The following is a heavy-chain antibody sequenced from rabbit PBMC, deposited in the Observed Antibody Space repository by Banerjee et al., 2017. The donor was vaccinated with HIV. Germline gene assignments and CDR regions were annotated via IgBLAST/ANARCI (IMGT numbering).Heavy chain of an antibody. CDR3: ARSGYAGYDYVLYYFNL. J-gene: IGHJ4*01. V-gene: IGHV1S45*01. D-gene: IGHD6-1*01. CDR2: VYAGSSGIT. CDR1: GFSFTNKYV. Sequence: QEQLEESGGDLVKPEGSLTLTCTASGFSFTNKYVMCWVRQAPGKGLEWIACVYAGSSGITYYASWAKGRFTISKTSSTTVTLQMTSLTAADTATYFCARSGYAGYDYVLYYFNLWGPGTLVTVS.